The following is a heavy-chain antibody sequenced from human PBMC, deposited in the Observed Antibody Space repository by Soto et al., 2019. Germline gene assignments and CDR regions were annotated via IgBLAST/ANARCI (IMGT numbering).Heavy chain of an antibody. D-gene: IGHD6-13*01. J-gene: IGHJ6*03. V-gene: IGHV4-59*06. CDR2: IYYSGST. Sequence: SETLSLTCTVSGGSISSYYWSWIRQHPGKGLEWIGYIYYSGSTYYNPSLKSRVTISVDTSKNQFSLKLSSVTAADTAVYYCARDSYSSSWETSDYYYYYMDVWGKGTTVTVSS. CDR3: ARDSYSSSWETSDYYYYYMDV. CDR1: GGSISSYY.